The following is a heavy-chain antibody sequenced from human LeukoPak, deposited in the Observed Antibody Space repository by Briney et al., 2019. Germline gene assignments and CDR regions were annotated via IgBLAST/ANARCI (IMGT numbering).Heavy chain of an antibody. CDR3: ARYGSGPDAYYYYGMDV. V-gene: IGHV4-59*01. CDR1: GGSISRYY. D-gene: IGHD3-10*01. Sequence: LETLSLTCTVSGGSISRYYWSWIRQPPGKGLEWIGDIYYSGSTNYNPSLKSRVTISVDTSKNQFSLKLSSVTAADTAVYYCARYGSGPDAYYYYGMDVWGQGTTVTVSS. CDR2: IYYSGST. J-gene: IGHJ6*02.